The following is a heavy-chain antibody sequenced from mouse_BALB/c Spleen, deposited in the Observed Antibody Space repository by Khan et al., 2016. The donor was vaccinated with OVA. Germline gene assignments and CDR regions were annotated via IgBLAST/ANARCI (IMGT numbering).Heavy chain of an antibody. J-gene: IGHJ4*01. V-gene: IGHV3-2*02. CDR2: ISYSGST. D-gene: IGHD2-10*02. Sequence: QLEESGPGLVKPSQSLSLTCTVTGYSITSDYAWNWIRQFPGNKLEWMGYISYSGSTSYNPSLKSRISITRDTSKNQFFLQLNSVTTEDTATYYCARFQYGNFYAMDYWGQGTSVTVSS. CDR3: ARFQYGNFYAMDY. CDR1: GYSITSDYA.